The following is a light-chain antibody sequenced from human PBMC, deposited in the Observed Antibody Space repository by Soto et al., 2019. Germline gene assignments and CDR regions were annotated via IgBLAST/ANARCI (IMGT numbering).Light chain of an antibody. CDR2: GAS. Sequence: VFTPPPGTLSLSPGERATLSCRASQSVSNNYLAWYQQKPGQTPRLLIYGASNRATGIPDRFSGSGSGTDFTLTISRLEPEDFAVYYCQQYCSSGTFGQGTKVDI. CDR1: QSVSNNY. CDR3: QQYCSSGT. J-gene: IGKJ1*01. V-gene: IGKV3-20*01.